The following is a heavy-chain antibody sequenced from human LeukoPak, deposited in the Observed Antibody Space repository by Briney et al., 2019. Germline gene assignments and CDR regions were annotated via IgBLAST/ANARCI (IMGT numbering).Heavy chain of an antibody. CDR1: GYTFTSYD. J-gene: IGHJ6*03. Sequence: ASVKVSCKASGYTFTSYDINWVRQATGQGLEWMGWMNPNSGNTGYAQKFQGRVTITRNTSISTAYMELSSLRSEDTAVYYCARGYGDYDGFYYYYMDVWGKGTTVTVSS. CDR2: MNPNSGNT. D-gene: IGHD4-17*01. V-gene: IGHV1-8*03. CDR3: ARGYGDYDGFYYYYMDV.